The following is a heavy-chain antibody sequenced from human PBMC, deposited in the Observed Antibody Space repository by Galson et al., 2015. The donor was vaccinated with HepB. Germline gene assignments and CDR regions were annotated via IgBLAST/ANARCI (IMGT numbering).Heavy chain of an antibody. D-gene: IGHD6-19*01. CDR3: AKVAAVAANRHFDY. Sequence: SLRLSCAASGFTFNNYAMTWVRQPPGKGLEWVSAIGGSGDSTYYADSVKGRFTISRDNSKNTLYLQMNSLRAEDTAVYYCAKVAAVAANRHFDYWGQGTLVTVSS. J-gene: IGHJ4*02. V-gene: IGHV3-23*01. CDR2: IGGSGDST. CDR1: GFTFNNYA.